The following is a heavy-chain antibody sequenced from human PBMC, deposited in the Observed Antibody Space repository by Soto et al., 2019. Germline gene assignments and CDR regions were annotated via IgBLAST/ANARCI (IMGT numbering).Heavy chain of an antibody. D-gene: IGHD1-7*01. CDR3: ARDRWAGTSAFDI. V-gene: IGHV4-31*03. CDR1: GGSISSGGYY. J-gene: IGHJ3*02. Sequence: QVQLQESGPGLVKPSQTLSLTCTVSGGSISSGGYYWSWIRQHPGKGLEWIGYIYYSGSTYYNPSLKSRVTILVDTSKNQFSLKLSSVTAADTAVYYCARDRWAGTSAFDIWGQGTMVTVSS. CDR2: IYYSGST.